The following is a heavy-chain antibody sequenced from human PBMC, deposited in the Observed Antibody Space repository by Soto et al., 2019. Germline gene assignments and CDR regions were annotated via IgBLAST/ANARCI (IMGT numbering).Heavy chain of an antibody. Sequence: QVTLKESGPALVKPTETLTLTCTVSGFSLCNTRVGVAWIRQPPGRALEWLAHIFSDEAKSYNTSLRSRLTISKDTSKSPVVLTMAYMDPVDTGTYFCARIGPDYYAILTAQSAHFDYWGQGTLVT. CDR3: ARIGPDYYAILTAQSAHFDY. CDR2: IFSDEAK. V-gene: IGHV2-26*01. D-gene: IGHD3-9*01. J-gene: IGHJ4*02. CDR1: GFSLCNTRVG.